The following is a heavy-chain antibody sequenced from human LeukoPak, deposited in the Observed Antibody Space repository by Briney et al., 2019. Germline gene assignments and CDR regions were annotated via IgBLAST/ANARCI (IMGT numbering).Heavy chain of an antibody. Sequence: SQTLSLTCTVSGGSISSSSYYWGWIRQPPRKGLEWIGSIDYSGSTYYNPSLKSRVTISVDTSKNQISLKLNSVTAADTAVYFCARVRDCTGGSCYSSYYYYYMDVWGKGTTVTVPS. J-gene: IGHJ6*03. CDR2: IDYSGST. D-gene: IGHD2-15*01. V-gene: IGHV4-39*01. CDR1: GGSISSSSYY. CDR3: ARVRDCTGGSCYSSYYYYYMDV.